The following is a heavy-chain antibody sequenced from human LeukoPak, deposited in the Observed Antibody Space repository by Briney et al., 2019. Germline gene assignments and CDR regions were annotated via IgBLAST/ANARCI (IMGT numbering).Heavy chain of an antibody. D-gene: IGHD3-22*01. Sequence: SQTLFLTCTVSGGSISSGGYYWSWIRQHPGKGLEWIGYIYYSGSTYYNPSLKSRVTISVDTSKNQFSLKLSSVTAADTAVYYCARLTYYYDSSGYYANWFDPWGQGTLVTVSS. CDR3: ARLTYYYDSSGYYANWFDP. J-gene: IGHJ5*02. V-gene: IGHV4-31*03. CDR2: IYYSGST. CDR1: GGSISSGGYY.